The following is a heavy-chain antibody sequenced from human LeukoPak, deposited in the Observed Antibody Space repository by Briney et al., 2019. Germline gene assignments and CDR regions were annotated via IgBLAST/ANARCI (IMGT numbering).Heavy chain of an antibody. D-gene: IGHD2-15*01. CDR3: ARAGEDIVVVVAAGEDLRY. V-gene: IGHV3-30*04. CDR2: ISYDGSNK. Sequence: GGSLRLSCAASGFTFSSYAKHWVRQAPGKGLEWVAVISYDGSNKYYADSVKGRFTISRDNSKNTLYLQMNSLRAEDTAVYYCARAGEDIVVVVAAGEDLRYWGQGTLVTVSS. CDR1: GFTFSSYA. J-gene: IGHJ4*02.